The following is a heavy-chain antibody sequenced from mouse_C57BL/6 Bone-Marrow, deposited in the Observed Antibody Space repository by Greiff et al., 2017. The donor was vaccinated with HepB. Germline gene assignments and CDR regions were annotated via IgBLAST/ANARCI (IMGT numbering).Heavy chain of an antibody. J-gene: IGHJ3*01. D-gene: IGHD2-3*01. Sequence: VKVVESGPELVKPGASVKISCKASGYSFTSYYIHWVKQRPGQGLEWIGWIYPGSGNTKYNEKFKGKATLTADTSSSTAYMQLSSLTSEDSAVYYCAREKIYDGYPAWFAYWGQGTLVTVSA. CDR1: GYSFTSYY. CDR2: IYPGSGNT. CDR3: AREKIYDGYPAWFAY. V-gene: IGHV1-66*01.